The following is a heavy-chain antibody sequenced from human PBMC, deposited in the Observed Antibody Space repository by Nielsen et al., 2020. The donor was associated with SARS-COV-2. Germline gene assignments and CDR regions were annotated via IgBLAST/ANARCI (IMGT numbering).Heavy chain of an antibody. CDR1: GFTFGDYA. V-gene: IGHV3-15*01. J-gene: IGHJ4*02. Sequence: GGSLRLSCTASGFTFGDYAMSWFRQAPGKGLEWVGRIKSKTDGGTTDYAAPVKGRFTISRDDSKNTLYLQMNSLKTEDTAVYYCTTDYLFDSGSYVGVFDYWGQGTLVTVSS. D-gene: IGHD1-26*01. CDR2: IKSKTDGGTT. CDR3: TTDYLFDSGSYVGVFDY.